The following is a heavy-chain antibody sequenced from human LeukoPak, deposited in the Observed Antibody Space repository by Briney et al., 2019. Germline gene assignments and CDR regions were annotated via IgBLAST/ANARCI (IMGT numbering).Heavy chain of an antibody. CDR2: INPSGGST. J-gene: IGHJ4*02. V-gene: IGHV1-46*01. CDR1: GYTFTNHY. CDR3: ARQIGDY. Sequence: ASVKVSCKTSGYTFTNHYMHWVGPAPGKGLEWVGIINPSGGSTSYAQKFQGRVTMTRDTSTSTVYIDLSSLRSEDTAVYYCARQIGDYWGQGTLVTVSS.